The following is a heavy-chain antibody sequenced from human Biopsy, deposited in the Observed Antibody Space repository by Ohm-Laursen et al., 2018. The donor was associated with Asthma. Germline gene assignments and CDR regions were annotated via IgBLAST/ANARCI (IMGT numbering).Heavy chain of an antibody. Sequence: SLRLSCAAAGFTFSNYGMHWVRQAPGKGLDWVAVISFDGSNKNYTDSVKGRFTISRDNSRNTLHLQMNSLRDEDTAAYYCARDRYNDFWGGYYPTAFDHWGQGTPVAVSS. CDR2: ISFDGSNK. D-gene: IGHD3-3*01. CDR3: ARDRYNDFWGGYYPTAFDH. CDR1: GFTFSNYG. V-gene: IGHV3-30*03. J-gene: IGHJ4*02.